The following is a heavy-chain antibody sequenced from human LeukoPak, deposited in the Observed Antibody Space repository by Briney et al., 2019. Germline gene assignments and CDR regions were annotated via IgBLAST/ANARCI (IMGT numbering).Heavy chain of an antibody. CDR2: ISYIGST. V-gene: IGHV4-59*11. D-gene: IGHD4-17*01. J-gene: IGHJ3*02. Sequence: SKTLSLTCAVSDDSFSSHYWTWIRQPPGKGLEWIGYISYIGSTNYNPSLKSRVTISIDTSRNQFSLRLSSVTAADTAVYYCARDLVTVTKGFDIWGQGTMVTVSS. CDR3: ARDLVTVTKGFDI. CDR1: DDSFSSHY.